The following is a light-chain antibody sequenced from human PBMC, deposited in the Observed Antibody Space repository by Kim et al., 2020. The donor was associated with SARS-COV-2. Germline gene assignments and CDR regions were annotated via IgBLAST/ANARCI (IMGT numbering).Light chain of an antibody. CDR3: QQRETWRT. CDR1: QSVGSY. Sequence: IVLTQSPATLSLSPGERAALSCRASQSVGSYLAWYQQKPGQAPRLLIYDASNRATGIPARFSGSGSGTDFTLIISSLEPEDSAVYYCQQRETWRTSGQGTKVDIK. CDR2: DAS. V-gene: IGKV3-11*01. J-gene: IGKJ1*01.